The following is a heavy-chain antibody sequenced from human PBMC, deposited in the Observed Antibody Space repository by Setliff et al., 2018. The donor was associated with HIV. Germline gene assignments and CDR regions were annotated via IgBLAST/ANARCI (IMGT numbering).Heavy chain of an antibody. Sequence: SETLSLTCAVYGGSFSDNYWSWIRQSPGKGLEWIGEINHSGRTKYSPSLRSRVSISVDTSKNQFSLKLSSVTAADTAVYYCARRPAGAVAGGYGMDVWGQGTTVTVSS. CDR1: GGSFSDNY. V-gene: IGHV4-34*01. D-gene: IGHD6-19*01. CDR3: ARRPAGAVAGGYGMDV. J-gene: IGHJ6*02. CDR2: INHSGRT.